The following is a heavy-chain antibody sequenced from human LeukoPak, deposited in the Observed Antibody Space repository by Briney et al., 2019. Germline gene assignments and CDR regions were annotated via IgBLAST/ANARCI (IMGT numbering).Heavy chain of an antibody. CDR3: ATSPSNRLAFDY. D-gene: IGHD2-21*01. V-gene: IGHV1-2*02. Sequence: ASVKVSCKASGYTFTGYYMHWVRQAPEQGLEWMGWINPNSGGTNYAQKFQGRVTMTRDTSISTAYMELSRLRSDDTAVYYCATSPSNRLAFDYWGQGTLVTVSS. J-gene: IGHJ4*02. CDR1: GYTFTGYY. CDR2: INPNSGGT.